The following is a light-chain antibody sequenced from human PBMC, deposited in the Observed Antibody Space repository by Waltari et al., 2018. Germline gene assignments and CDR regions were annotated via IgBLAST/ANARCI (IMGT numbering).Light chain of an antibody. J-gene: IGKJ3*01. CDR2: LGS. Sequence: DIVMTQSPLSLPVTPGEPASISCMSSQSLLYSNGYNYLDWYLQKPGQSPQLLIYLGSNRASGVPDRFSGSGSGTDFTLKISRVEAEDVGVYYCMQAVQTPFTFGPGTKVDIK. V-gene: IGKV2-28*01. CDR1: QSLLYSNGYNY. CDR3: MQAVQTPFT.